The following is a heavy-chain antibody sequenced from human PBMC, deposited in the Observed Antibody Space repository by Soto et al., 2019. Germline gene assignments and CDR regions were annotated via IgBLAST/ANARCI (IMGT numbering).Heavy chain of an antibody. CDR2: INPNSGDT. J-gene: IGHJ4*02. Sequence: ASVKVSCKPSGYTFTAYYMHWVRQAPGQGLEWMGWINPNSGDTNYAQKFQGRVTMTGDSSISTAYMELSRLRSDDTAVYYCAVSVCWNHDYWGQGTLVTVSS. CDR1: GYTFTAYY. V-gene: IGHV1-2*02. CDR3: AVSVCWNHDY. D-gene: IGHD1-1*01.